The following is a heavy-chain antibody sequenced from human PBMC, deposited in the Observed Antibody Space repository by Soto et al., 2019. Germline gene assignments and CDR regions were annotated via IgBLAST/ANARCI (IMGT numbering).Heavy chain of an antibody. CDR3: ARDSYYYDSSGYYFWFDP. Sequence: SVKVSCKASGGTFSSYTISWVRQAPGQGLEWMGRIIPILGIANYAQKFQGRVTITADKSTSTAYMELSSLRSEDTAVYYCARDSYYYDSSGYYFWFDPWGQGTLVTVSS. D-gene: IGHD3-22*01. CDR2: IIPILGIA. CDR1: GGTFSSYT. V-gene: IGHV1-69*04. J-gene: IGHJ5*02.